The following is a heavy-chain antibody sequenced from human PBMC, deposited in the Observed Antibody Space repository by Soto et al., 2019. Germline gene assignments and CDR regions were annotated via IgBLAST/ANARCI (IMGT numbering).Heavy chain of an antibody. D-gene: IGHD5-18*01. J-gene: IGHJ4*02. Sequence: EVQLLESGGGLAQPGGSLRLSCAASGFTFSTYAMSWVRQAPGKGLEWVSAISNDGYSTYYADSVRGRFTISRDSSKSTLYLQMNILTAEDTAVYYCANDMRIQLWLRYFDSWGQGTLVAVSS. V-gene: IGHV3-23*01. CDR2: ISNDGYST. CDR3: ANDMRIQLWLRYFDS. CDR1: GFTFSTYA.